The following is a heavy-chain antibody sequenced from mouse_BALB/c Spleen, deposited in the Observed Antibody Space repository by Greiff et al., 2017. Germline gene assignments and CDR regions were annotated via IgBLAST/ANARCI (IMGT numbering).Heavy chain of an antibody. J-gene: IGHJ4*01. CDR1: GYSFTGYF. Sequence: VQLKESGPELVKPGASVKISCKASGYSFTGYFMNWVMQSHGKSLEWIGRINPYNGDTFYNQKFKGKATLTVDKSSSTAHMELRSLASEDSAVYYCARGAMITRGAMDYWGQGTSVTVSS. CDR3: ARGAMITRGAMDY. V-gene: IGHV1-20*02. D-gene: IGHD2-4*01. CDR2: INPYNGDT.